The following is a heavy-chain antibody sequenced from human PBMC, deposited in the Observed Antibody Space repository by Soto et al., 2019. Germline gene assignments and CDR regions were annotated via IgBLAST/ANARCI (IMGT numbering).Heavy chain of an antibody. CDR1: GFTFSSYW. D-gene: IGHD4-17*01. CDR3: ARYPTLTDYFFHGMDV. J-gene: IGHJ6*02. Sequence: GGSLRLSCAASGFTFSSYWMSWVRQAPGKGLEWVANIKQDGSEKYYVDSVKGRFTISRDNAKNSLYLQMNSLRAEDTAVYYCARYPTLTDYFFHGMDVWGQGTTVTVSS. CDR2: IKQDGSEK. V-gene: IGHV3-7*01.